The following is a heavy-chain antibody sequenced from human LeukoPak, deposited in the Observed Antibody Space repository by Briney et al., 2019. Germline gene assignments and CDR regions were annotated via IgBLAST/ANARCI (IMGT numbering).Heavy chain of an antibody. CDR1: GFTFSSNG. Sequence: GGSLRLSCAASGFTFSSNGMHWFRQAPGKGLEWVAVIWYDGSKKYYADSVKGRFTISRDNSKNTLYLQMDSLRAEETAVYYCARMSGSHLDYWGQGTLVTVSS. CDR3: ARMSGSHLDY. V-gene: IGHV3-33*01. CDR2: IWYDGSKK. D-gene: IGHD1-26*01. J-gene: IGHJ4*02.